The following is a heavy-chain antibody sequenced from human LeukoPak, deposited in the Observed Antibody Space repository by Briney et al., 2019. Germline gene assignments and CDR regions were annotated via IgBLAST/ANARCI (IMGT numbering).Heavy chain of an antibody. CDR3: ARDDNWGFDY. CDR1: GFTFSSYA. D-gene: IGHD7-27*01. J-gene: IGHJ4*02. V-gene: IGHV3-30*07. Sequence: GGSLRLSCAASGFTFSSYAMHWFRQAPGKGLEWVAVISYDGSNKYYADSVKGRFTISRDNSKNTLYLQMNSLRAEDTAFYYCARDDNWGFDYWGQGALVTVSS. CDR2: ISYDGSNK.